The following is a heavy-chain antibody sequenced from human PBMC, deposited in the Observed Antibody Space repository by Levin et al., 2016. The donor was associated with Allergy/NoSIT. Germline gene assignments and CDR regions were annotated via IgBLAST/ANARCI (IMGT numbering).Heavy chain of an antibody. Sequence: GESLKISCAASGFTFSSYWMHWVRQAPGKGLVWVSRINSDGSSTSYADSVKGRFTISRDNAKNTLYLQMNSLRAEDTAVYYCARGSGYYYYYYYGMDVWGQGTTVTVSS. V-gene: IGHV3-74*01. CDR2: INSDGSST. J-gene: IGHJ6*02. D-gene: IGHD3-9*01. CDR3: ARGSGYYYYYYYGMDV. CDR1: GFTFSSYW.